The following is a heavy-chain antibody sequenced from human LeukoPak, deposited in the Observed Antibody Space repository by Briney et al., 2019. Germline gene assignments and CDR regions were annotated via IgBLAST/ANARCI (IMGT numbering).Heavy chain of an antibody. J-gene: IGHJ4*02. CDR3: AKDLSITTVAGKGYFDY. V-gene: IGHV3-23*01. D-gene: IGHD6-19*01. Sequence: GGSLRLSCAASGFTFSAYWMSWVRQAPGKGPEWVSAISGGGGSTYYADSVKGRFTISRDNSKNTLYLQMNSLRAEDTAIYYCAKDLSITTVAGKGYFDYWGQGTLVTVSS. CDR1: GFTFSAYW. CDR2: ISGGGGST.